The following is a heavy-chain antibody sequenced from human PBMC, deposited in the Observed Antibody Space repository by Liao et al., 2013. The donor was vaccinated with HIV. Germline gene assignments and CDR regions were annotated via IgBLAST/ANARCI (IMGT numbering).Heavy chain of an antibody. D-gene: IGHD2-21*01. J-gene: IGHJ4*02. CDR2: IESDGGT. Sequence: QVQLQESGPGLVKPSQTLSLSCSLSGGSINSPDYYWNWIRQPAGKGLEWIGRIESDGGTNYSPSLKSRLSLSIDTSKNQFSLKLKSVTAADTALYFCARDWDRAGIIVGTFDYWGLGVRVTVSS. V-gene: IGHV4-61*02. CDR1: GGSINSPDYY. CDR3: ARDWDRAGIIVGTFDY.